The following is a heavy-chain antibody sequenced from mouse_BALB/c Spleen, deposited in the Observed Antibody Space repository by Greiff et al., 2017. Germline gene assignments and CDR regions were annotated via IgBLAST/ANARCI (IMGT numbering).Heavy chain of an antibody. CDR2: INPSTGYT. Sequence: QVQLQQSGAELAKPGASVKMSCKASGYTFTSYWMHWVKQRPGQGLEWIGYINPSTGYTEYNQKFKDKATLTADKSSSTAYMQLSSLTSEDSAVYYFARDYYGMAMDYWGQGTSVTVSS. V-gene: IGHV1-7*01. J-gene: IGHJ4*01. D-gene: IGHD1-1*01. CDR1: GYTFTSYW. CDR3: ARDYYGMAMDY.